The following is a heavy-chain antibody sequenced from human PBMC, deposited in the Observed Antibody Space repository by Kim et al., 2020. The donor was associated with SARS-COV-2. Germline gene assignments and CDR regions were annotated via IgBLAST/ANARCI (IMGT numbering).Heavy chain of an antibody. D-gene: IGHD6-13*01. J-gene: IGHJ1*01. Sequence: AASVKGRFTISRDNSKNTLYLQMNSLRAEDTAVYYCAGIAAADPEYFQHWGQGTLVTVSS. CDR3: AGIAAADPEYFQH. V-gene: IGHV3-53*01.